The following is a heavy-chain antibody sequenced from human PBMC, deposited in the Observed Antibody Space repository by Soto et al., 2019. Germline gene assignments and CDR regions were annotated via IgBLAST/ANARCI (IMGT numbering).Heavy chain of an antibody. CDR3: AKSRGSGSYSSWSVDV. J-gene: IGHJ2*01. D-gene: IGHD1-26*01. Sequence: EVQVLESGGGLVQPGGSLRLSCAASGFTFSNYAMSWVRQAPGKGLEWVSTIHGGGDYTHYTDYVKGRFTISRDNSRNTRFRHRDGLRAEDTVVYYCAKSRGSGSYSSWSVDVWGRGTLVAV. CDR2: IHGGGDYT. CDR1: GFTFSNYA. V-gene: IGHV3-23*01.